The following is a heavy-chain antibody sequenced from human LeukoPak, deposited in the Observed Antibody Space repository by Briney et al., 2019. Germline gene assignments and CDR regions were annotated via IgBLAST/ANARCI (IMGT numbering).Heavy chain of an antibody. V-gene: IGHV1-69*13. Sequence: SVKVSCKASGGSFSSYAISWVRQAPGQGLEWMGGIIPIFGTANYAQKFQGRVTITADESTSTAYMELSSLRSEDTAVYYCARQGAYYDILTGFGRPFDPWGQGTLVTVSS. CDR1: GGSFSSYA. CDR2: IIPIFGTA. CDR3: ARQGAYYDILTGFGRPFDP. J-gene: IGHJ5*02. D-gene: IGHD3-9*01.